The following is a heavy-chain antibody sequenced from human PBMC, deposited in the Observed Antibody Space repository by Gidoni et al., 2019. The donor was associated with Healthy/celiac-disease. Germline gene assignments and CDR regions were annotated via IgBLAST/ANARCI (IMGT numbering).Heavy chain of an antibody. J-gene: IGHJ5*02. CDR1: GGSISSSSYY. CDR2: IYYSGST. CDR3: ARQVPITIFGVAEGPYNWFDP. V-gene: IGHV4-39*01. Sequence: QLQLQESGPGLVKPSETLSLTCTVSGGSISSSSYYWGWLRQPPGKGLEWIGSIYYSGSTYYNPSLKRRVTISVDTSKNQFSLKLSSVTAADTAVYYCARQVPITIFGVAEGPYNWFDPWGQGTLVTVSS. D-gene: IGHD3-3*01.